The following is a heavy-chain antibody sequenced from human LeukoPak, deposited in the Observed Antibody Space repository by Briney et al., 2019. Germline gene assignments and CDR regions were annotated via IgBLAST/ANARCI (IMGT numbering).Heavy chain of an antibody. CDR3: AKGSASGRPYYLDY. CDR1: GFILSKYA. D-gene: IGHD6-6*01. CDR2: ITAGGDDT. V-gene: IGHV3-23*01. J-gene: IGHJ4*02. Sequence: GGSLRLSCTASGFILSKYAMSWVRQTPGKGLEWVSAITAGGDDTYHADSVQGRITTSRDNSKDTLYLQMNSLRAEDTAVYYCAKGSASGRPYYLDYWGQGSLVTVSS.